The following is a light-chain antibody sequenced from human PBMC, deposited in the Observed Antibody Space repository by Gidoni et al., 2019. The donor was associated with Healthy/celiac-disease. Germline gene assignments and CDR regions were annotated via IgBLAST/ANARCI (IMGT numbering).Light chain of an antibody. CDR1: QSVSSY. J-gene: IGKJ4*01. V-gene: IGKV3-11*01. CDR2: YAS. CDR3: QKRSNWP. Sequence: EIVLTQSPATLSLSPGERATLSCRASQSVSSYLAWYQQKPGQATRLLIYYASNRATGIPARFSGSGYGTDFTLTISSLEPEDFAVYYCQKRSNWPFGGGTKVEIK.